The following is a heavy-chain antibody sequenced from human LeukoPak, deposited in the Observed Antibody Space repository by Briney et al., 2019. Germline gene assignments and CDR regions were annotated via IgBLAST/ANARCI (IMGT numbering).Heavy chain of an antibody. D-gene: IGHD2-2*01. CDR1: GFTFTTYW. Sequence: GGSLRLSCAASGFTFTTYWMHWVRQAPGKGLEWVAFIRYDGSNKYYADSVKGRFTISRDNSKNTLYLQMNSLRAEDTAVYYCAKDKPDIVVVPAAPIGYWGQGTLVTVSS. J-gene: IGHJ4*02. CDR3: AKDKPDIVVVPAAPIGY. CDR2: IRYDGSNK. V-gene: IGHV3-30*02.